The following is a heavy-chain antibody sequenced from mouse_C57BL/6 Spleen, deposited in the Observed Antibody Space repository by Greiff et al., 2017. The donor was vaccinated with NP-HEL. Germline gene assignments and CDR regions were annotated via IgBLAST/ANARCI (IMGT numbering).Heavy chain of an antibody. Sequence: QVQLQQSGAELVRPGTSVKVSCKASGYAFTNYLIEWVKQRPGQGLEWIGVINPGSGGTNYNEKFQGKATLTADKSSSTAYMQLSSLTSEDSAVYVCARGDYYGSSYGWFADWGQGTLVTVSA. D-gene: IGHD1-1*01. CDR1: GYAFTNYL. V-gene: IGHV1-54*01. CDR2: INPGSGGT. J-gene: IGHJ3*01. CDR3: ARGDYYGSSYGWFAD.